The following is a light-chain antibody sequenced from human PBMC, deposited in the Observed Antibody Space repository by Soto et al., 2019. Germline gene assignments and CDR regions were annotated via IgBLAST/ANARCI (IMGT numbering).Light chain of an antibody. Sequence: DIQMTQSPSSLSASLGDRITITCRASQGIGNVLGWYQHKPGKAPKRLIYAASSFDSGVPSRFSGSESRTEFTLTVSSVQSEDLATYYSLQHKSVPFTVGPGTKVDIK. CDR1: QGIGNV. CDR3: LQHKSVPFT. CDR2: AAS. V-gene: IGKV1-17*01. J-gene: IGKJ3*01.